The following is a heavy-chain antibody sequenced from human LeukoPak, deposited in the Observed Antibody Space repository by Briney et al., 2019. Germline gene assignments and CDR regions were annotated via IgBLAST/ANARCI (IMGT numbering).Heavy chain of an antibody. CDR2: ISWNRGSI. J-gene: IGHJ4*02. V-gene: IGHV3-9*01. D-gene: IGHD6-13*01. Sequence: PGRSLRLSCAASGFTFDDYAMHWVRQAPGKGLEWVSGISWNRGSIGYADSVKGRFTISRDNAKTSLYLQMNSLRAEATALYYCAKDVGAGIAAAVDYWGQGTLVTVSS. CDR1: GFTFDDYA. CDR3: AKDVGAGIAAAVDY.